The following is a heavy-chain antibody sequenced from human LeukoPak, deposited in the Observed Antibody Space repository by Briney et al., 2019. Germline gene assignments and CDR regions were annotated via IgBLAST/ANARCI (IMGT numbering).Heavy chain of an antibody. J-gene: IGHJ3*02. CDR2: ISGSGGST. V-gene: IGHV3-23*01. Sequence: GGSLRLSCVASGFTFSSYAMSWVRQAPGKGLEWVSAISGSGGSTYYADTVKGRFTISRDNSKNTLYLHMNSLRAEDTAVYYCAKERDDAFDIWGQGTMVTVSS. CDR1: GFTFSSYA. CDR3: AKERDDAFDI.